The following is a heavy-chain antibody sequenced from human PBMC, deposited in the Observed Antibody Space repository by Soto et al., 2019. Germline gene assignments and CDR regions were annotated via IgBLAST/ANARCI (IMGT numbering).Heavy chain of an antibody. J-gene: IGHJ6*02. CDR3: ARAVWGGWTVSTSRADYYYYGMDV. CDR1: GGSISSGGYY. CDR2: IYYSGST. Sequence: PSETLSLTCTVSGGSISSGGYYWSWIRQHPGKGLEWIGYIYYSGSTYYNPSLKSRVTISVDTSKNQFSLKLSSVTAADTAVYYCARAVWGGWTVSTSRADYYYYGMDVWGQGTTVTVSS. V-gene: IGHV4-31*03. D-gene: IGHD3-10*01.